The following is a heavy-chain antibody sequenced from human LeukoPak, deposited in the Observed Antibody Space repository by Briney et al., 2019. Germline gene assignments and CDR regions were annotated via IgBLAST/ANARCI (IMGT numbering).Heavy chain of an antibody. J-gene: IGHJ6*02. CDR1: GFTFSSYG. Sequence: AGGSLRLSCAASGFTFSSYGMTWVRQAPGKGLEWVAVISSSGESTYYADSVKGRFTISRDTSKNTLYLQTNSLRAEDTALYYCAKVRACSTTSCYRTYGTDVWGQGTTVTVSS. V-gene: IGHV3-23*01. D-gene: IGHD2-2*01. CDR2: ISSSGEST. CDR3: AKVRACSTTSCYRTYGTDV.